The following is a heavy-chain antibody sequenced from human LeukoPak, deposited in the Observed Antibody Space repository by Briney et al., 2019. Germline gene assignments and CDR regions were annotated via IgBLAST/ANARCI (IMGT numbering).Heavy chain of an antibody. J-gene: IGHJ5*02. CDR3: ARGQGDFWSGPGWFDP. CDR1: GGSISSSSYY. CDR2: IHTSGSS. Sequence: TLSLTCTVSGGSISSSSYYWSWIRQPAGKGLEWIGRIHTSGSSNYNPSLKSRVTMSVDTSKNQFSLKLSSVTAADTAVYYCARGQGDFWSGPGWFDPWGQGTLVTVSS. D-gene: IGHD3-3*01. V-gene: IGHV4-61*02.